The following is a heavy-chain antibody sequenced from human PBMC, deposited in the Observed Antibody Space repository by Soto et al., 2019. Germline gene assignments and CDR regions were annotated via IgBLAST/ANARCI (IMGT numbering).Heavy chain of an antibody. CDR2: IYYSGST. V-gene: IGHV4-31*03. Sequence: QLQLQESGPGLVKPSQTLSLTCTVSGGSISSGGYYWSWIRQPPGKGLEWIGYIYYSGSTYYSPSLKSRLIMSVDTSKNQFSLKLSSVTAADTAVSYCARVGEIIGDYWGQGTLVTVSS. CDR3: ARVGEIIGDY. CDR1: GGSISSGGYY. D-gene: IGHD3-10*01. J-gene: IGHJ4*02.